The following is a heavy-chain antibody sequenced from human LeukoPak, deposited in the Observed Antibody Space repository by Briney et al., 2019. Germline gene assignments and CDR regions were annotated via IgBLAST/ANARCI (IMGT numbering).Heavy chain of an antibody. CDR1: GGSFSTYY. CDR3: ARDLYYYDSSGYPRFDY. V-gene: IGHV4-4*07. CDR2: IYTSGST. D-gene: IGHD3-22*01. Sequence: PSETLSLTCTVSGGSFSTYYWSWIRQPAGKGLEWIGHIYTSGSTNYNPSLKSRVTMSVDTSKNQFSLKLSSVTAADTAVYYCARDLYYYDSSGYPRFDYWGQGTLVTVSS. J-gene: IGHJ4*02.